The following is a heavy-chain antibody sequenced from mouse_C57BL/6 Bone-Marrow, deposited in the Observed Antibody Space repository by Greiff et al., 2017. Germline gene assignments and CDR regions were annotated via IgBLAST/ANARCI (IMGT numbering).Heavy chain of an antibody. CDR2: INPGSGGT. J-gene: IGHJ3*01. Sequence: QVQLQQSGAELVRPGTSVKVSCKASGYAFTNYLIEWVKQRPGQGLEWIGVINPGSGGTNYNEKFKGKATLTADKSSSTAYMQLSSLTSEDSAVYFCARLYDYDVGFAYWCQGTLVTVSA. CDR1: GYAFTNYL. V-gene: IGHV1-54*01. CDR3: ARLYDYDVGFAY. D-gene: IGHD2-4*01.